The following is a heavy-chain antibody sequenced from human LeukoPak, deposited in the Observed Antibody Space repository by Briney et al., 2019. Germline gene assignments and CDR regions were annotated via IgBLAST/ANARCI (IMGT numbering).Heavy chain of an antibody. D-gene: IGHD3-22*01. CDR2: ISAKNGNT. CDR3: ARDRQDYYDSSGYLDN. Sequence: ASVKVSYKASGYTFTNYGISWVRQAPGQGLQWMGWISAKNGNTKYAEKFQGRGTMTTDTSTNTAYMELRSLRSDDTAVYYCARDRQDYYDSSGYLDNWGQGTLVTVSS. V-gene: IGHV1-18*01. CDR1: GYTFTNYG. J-gene: IGHJ4*02.